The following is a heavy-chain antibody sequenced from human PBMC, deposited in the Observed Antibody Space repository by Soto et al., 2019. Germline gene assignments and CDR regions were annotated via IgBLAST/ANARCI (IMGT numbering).Heavy chain of an antibody. CDR1: GFTFSTYN. Sequence: PGGSLRLSCAASGFTFSTYNMSWVRQAPGKGLEWVSYINYNSGAIYYAGSVKGRFIISRDNAKNSLYLQMNSLRAEDTAVYYCARDTVTTFIDYWGQGTLVTVSS. V-gene: IGHV3-48*04. CDR3: ARDTVTTFIDY. CDR2: INYNSGAI. D-gene: IGHD4-17*01. J-gene: IGHJ4*02.